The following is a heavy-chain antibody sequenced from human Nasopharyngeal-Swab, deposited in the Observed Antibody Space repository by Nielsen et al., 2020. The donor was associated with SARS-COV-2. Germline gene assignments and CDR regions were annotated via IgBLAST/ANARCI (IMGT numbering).Heavy chain of an antibody. CDR3: ASRHYDSSGYYNAFDI. CDR1: GGSISSSNW. D-gene: IGHD3-22*01. V-gene: IGHV4-4*02. J-gene: IGHJ3*02. CDR2: IYHSGST. Sequence: SETLSLTCAVSGGSISSSNWWSWVRQPPGKGLEWIGEIYHSGSTNYNRSLRSRVNISVDKSKNQFSLKLSSVTAADTAVYYCASRHYDSSGYYNAFDIWGQGTMVTVSS.